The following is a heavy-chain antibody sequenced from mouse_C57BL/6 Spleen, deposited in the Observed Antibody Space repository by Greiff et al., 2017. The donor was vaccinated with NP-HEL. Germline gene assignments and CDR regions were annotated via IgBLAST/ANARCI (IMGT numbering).Heavy chain of an antibody. Sequence: LVESGPELVKPGASVKISCKASGYAFSSSWMNWVKQRPGKGLEWIGRIYPGDGDTNYNGKFKGKATLTADKSSSTAYMQLSSLTSEDSAVYFCAGYDYGEDAMDYWGQGTSVTVSS. CDR1: GYAFSSSW. CDR3: AGYDYGEDAMDY. D-gene: IGHD2-4*01. J-gene: IGHJ4*01. V-gene: IGHV1-82*01. CDR2: IYPGDGDT.